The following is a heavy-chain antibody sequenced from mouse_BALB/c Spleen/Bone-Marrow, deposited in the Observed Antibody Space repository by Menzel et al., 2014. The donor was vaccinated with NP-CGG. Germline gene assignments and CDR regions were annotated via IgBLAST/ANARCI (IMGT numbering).Heavy chain of an antibody. Sequence: LVESGAELVKPGASVKLSCKASGYTFTSYWMHWVKQRPGQGLEWIGEINPSNGRSNYSEKFKSKATLTVDKSSSTTYMQLSSLTSEDSAVYSCARYNAYDWYFDVWGAGTTVT. CDR2: INPSNGRS. V-gene: IGHV1S81*02. D-gene: IGHD2-2*01. J-gene: IGHJ1*01. CDR1: GYTFTSYW. CDR3: ARYNAYDWYFDV.